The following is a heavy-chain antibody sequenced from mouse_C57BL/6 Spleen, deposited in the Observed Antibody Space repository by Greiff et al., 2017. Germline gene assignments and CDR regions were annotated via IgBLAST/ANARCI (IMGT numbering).Heavy chain of an antibody. J-gene: IGHJ2*01. CDR2: IYPSDSAT. CDR1: GYTFTSYW. CDR3: ARWGEGYFDY. Sequence: QVQLQQPGAELVRPGSSVKLSCKASGYTFTSYWMDWVKQRPGQGLEWIGNIYPSDSATHYNQKFKDKATLTVDKSSSTAYMQLSSLTSEDSAVYYCARWGEGYFDYWGQGTTLTVSS. V-gene: IGHV1-61*01.